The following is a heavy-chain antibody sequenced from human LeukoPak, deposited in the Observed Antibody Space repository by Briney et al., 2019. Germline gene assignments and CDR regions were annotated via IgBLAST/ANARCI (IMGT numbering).Heavy chain of an antibody. CDR2: IYHSGST. V-gene: IGHV4-38-2*01. D-gene: IGHD5-18*01. CDR3: ARYPLNSYGPEVVY. J-gene: IGHJ4*02. Sequence: SETLSLTCAVSGYSISSGYYWGWIRQPPGKGLEWIGSIYHSGSTHYNPSLKSRVTISVDTSKNQFSLKLSSVTAADTAVYYCARYPLNSYGPEVVYWGQGTLVTVSS. CDR1: GYSISSGYY.